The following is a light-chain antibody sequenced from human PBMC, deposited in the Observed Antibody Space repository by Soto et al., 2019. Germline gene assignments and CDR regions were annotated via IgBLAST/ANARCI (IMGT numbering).Light chain of an antibody. CDR3: QQYGSSPL. Sequence: ESVLTQSPGTLSLSPGERATLSCRASQSVSSNYLAWYQQKPGQAPRLLIYGASSRATGIPDRFSGSGSGTDFTLTISRLEPEDFAVYYCQQYGSSPLFGQGTKVDIK. J-gene: IGKJ1*01. CDR2: GAS. V-gene: IGKV3-20*01. CDR1: QSVSSNY.